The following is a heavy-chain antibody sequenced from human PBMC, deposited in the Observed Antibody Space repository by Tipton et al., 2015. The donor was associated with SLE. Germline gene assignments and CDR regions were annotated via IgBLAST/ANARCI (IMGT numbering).Heavy chain of an antibody. V-gene: IGHV4-59*11. CDR3: ARALIGGDWYFDL. CDR1: GGSISSHY. CDR2: IYYSGST. D-gene: IGHD3-22*01. J-gene: IGHJ2*01. Sequence: GLVKPSETLSLTCTVSGGSISSHYWSWIRQPPGKGLEWIGYIYYSGSTNYNPSLKSRVTISVDTSKNQFSLKLSPVTAAATAVYYCARALIGGDWYFDLWGRGTLVTVSS.